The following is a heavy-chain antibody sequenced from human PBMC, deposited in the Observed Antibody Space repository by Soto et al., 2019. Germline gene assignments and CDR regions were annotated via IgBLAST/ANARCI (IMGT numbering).Heavy chain of an antibody. Sequence: GGSLRLSWEASGFTFSGYWMSGGRQAPGKGLGWVADIKHDGSVQYYVDSVKGRFTISRDNAKKLLYLQMNGLRAEDTALYYCARATYSNAWYRFDLWGQG. CDR2: IKHDGSVQ. D-gene: IGHD4-4*01. J-gene: IGHJ4*02. CDR3: ARATYSNAWYRFDL. CDR1: GFTFSGYW. V-gene: IGHV3-7*03.